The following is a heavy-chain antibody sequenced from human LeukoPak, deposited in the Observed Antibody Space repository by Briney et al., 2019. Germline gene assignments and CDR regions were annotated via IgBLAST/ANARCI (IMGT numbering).Heavy chain of an antibody. V-gene: IGHV3-7*01. CDR2: IKQDGSEK. CDR3: ARDRGALSVVTHYFDY. D-gene: IGHD4-23*01. CDR1: GFTFSSYA. J-gene: IGHJ4*02. Sequence: GGSLRLSCAASGFTFSSYAMSWVRQAPGKGLEWVANIKQDGSEKYYVDSVKGRFTISRDNAKNSLYLQMNSLRAEDTAVYYCARDRGALSVVTHYFDYWGQGTLVTVSS.